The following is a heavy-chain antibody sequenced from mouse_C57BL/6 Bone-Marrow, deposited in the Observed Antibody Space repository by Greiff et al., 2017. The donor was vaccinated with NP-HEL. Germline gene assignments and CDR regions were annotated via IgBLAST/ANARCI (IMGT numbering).Heavy chain of an antibody. CDR3: AREDYGSSFAWFAY. CDR1: GYSIPSGYY. D-gene: IGHD1-1*01. CDR2: ISYDGSN. Sequence: ESGPGLVKPSQSLSLTCSVTGYSIPSGYYWNWIRQFPGNKLEWMGYISYDGSNNYNPSLKNRISITRDTSKNQFFLKLNSVTTEDTATYYCAREDYGSSFAWFAYWGQGTLVTVSA. J-gene: IGHJ3*01. V-gene: IGHV3-6*01.